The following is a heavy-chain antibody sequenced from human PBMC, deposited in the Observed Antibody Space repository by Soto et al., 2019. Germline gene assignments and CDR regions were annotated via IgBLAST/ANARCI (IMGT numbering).Heavy chain of an antibody. D-gene: IGHD5-18*01. Sequence: PGGSLRLSCAASGFTFSPYGIHWVRQAPGKGLEWVSLISYDESKKFYAESVKGRFTISRDNSKNTVYLQMNSLRGEDTAVYYCAKDYDRGYSYAYDCWGQGTLVTVSS. CDR2: ISYDESKK. CDR3: AKDYDRGYSYAYDC. J-gene: IGHJ4*02. V-gene: IGHV3-30*18. CDR1: GFTFSPYG.